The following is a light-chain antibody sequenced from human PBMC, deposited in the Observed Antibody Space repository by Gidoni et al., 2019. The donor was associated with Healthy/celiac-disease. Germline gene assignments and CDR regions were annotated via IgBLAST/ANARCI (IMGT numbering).Light chain of an antibody. CDR2: DAS. V-gene: IGKV3-11*01. Sequence: EIVLTQSPATLSLSPGERVTLSCRASQSVSSYLAWYQQKPGQAPRLLIYDASNRATGIPARFSGSGSGTDFTLTISSLEPEDFAVYYCQQRSNWPHTFXQXTKLEIK. CDR3: QQRSNWPHT. J-gene: IGKJ2*01. CDR1: QSVSSY.